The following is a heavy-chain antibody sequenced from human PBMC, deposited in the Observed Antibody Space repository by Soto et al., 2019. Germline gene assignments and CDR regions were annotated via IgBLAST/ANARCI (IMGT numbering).Heavy chain of an antibody. CDR2: IYYSGST. J-gene: IGHJ6*02. D-gene: IGHD3-10*01. V-gene: IGHV4-59*01. CDR3: AREGRITMVRTNYYYYGMDV. CDR1: GGSIISYY. Sequence: PSETLSLTCTVSGGSIISYYWSWILQPPGKGLEWIGYIYYSGSTNYNPSPKSRVTISVDTSKNQFSLKLSSVTAADTAVYYCAREGRITMVRTNYYYYGMDVWGQGTTVTVSS.